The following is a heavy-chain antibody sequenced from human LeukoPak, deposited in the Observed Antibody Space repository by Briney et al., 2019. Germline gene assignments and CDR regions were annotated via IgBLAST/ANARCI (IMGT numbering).Heavy chain of an antibody. Sequence: ASVKVSCKASGYTFTTYGISWVRHAPGQGLEWMGWISAYNANTNYAQKFQGRVTMTTDTSTSTAYMDLRSLRSDDTAVYYCARDPTIAVAGPGYWGQGTLVTVSS. CDR1: GYTFTTYG. D-gene: IGHD6-19*01. CDR3: ARDPTIAVAGPGY. J-gene: IGHJ4*02. CDR2: ISAYNANT. V-gene: IGHV1-18*01.